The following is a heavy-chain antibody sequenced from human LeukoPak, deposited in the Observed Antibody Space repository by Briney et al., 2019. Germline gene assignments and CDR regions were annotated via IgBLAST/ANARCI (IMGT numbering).Heavy chain of an antibody. J-gene: IGHJ4*02. Sequence: GRSLRLSCAASGFTFSSYAMHWVRQAPGKGLEWVAVVSYDGSNKYYADSVKGRFTISRDNSKNTLYLQMNSLRAEDTAVYYCARVLSYFDYWGQGTLVTVSS. V-gene: IGHV3-30-3*01. CDR3: ARVLSYFDY. D-gene: IGHD2-15*01. CDR1: GFTFSSYA. CDR2: VSYDGSNK.